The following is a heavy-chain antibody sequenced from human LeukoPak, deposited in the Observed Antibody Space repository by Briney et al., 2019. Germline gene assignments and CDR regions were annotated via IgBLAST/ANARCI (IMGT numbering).Heavy chain of an antibody. D-gene: IGHD2-8*01. CDR3: ARGSPLGFVRILSNGLFDY. CDR1: GGSISSYY. Sequence: SETLSLTCTVSGGSISSYYWSWIRQPPGKGLEWIGYIYYSGSTNYNPSLKSRVTISVDTSKNQFSLKLSSVTAADTAVYYCARGSPLGFVRILSNGLFDYWGQGTLVTVSS. V-gene: IGHV4-59*01. CDR2: IYYSGST. J-gene: IGHJ4*02.